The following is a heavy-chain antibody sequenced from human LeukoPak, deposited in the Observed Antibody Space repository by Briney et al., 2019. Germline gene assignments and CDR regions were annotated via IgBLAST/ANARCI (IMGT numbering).Heavy chain of an antibody. Sequence: GGSLRLSCAASGFTFSDYYMSWIRQAPGKGLEWVSYISSSGSNIYYADSVKGRFTISRDNAKNSLYLQMNSLRAEDTAVYYCARDDYYYDSSGYPPDAFDIWGQGTMVTVSS. J-gene: IGHJ3*02. V-gene: IGHV3-11*01. CDR2: ISSSGSNI. CDR1: GFTFSDYY. D-gene: IGHD3-22*01. CDR3: ARDDYYYDSSGYPPDAFDI.